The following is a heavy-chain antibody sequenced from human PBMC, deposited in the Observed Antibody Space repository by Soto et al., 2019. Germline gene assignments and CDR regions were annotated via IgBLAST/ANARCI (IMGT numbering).Heavy chain of an antibody. CDR1: GFTFRDSA. D-gene: IGHD1-26*01. CDR2: IVVGSGKT. Sequence: ASVKVSCKASGFTFRDSAVQWVRQARGQRLEWMGWIVVGSGKTNYAEKFRDKVIITRDTSTSTAYMELTGLRFEDTAVYYRAGGGSAKLIHYPSWYYYSMDVWG. CDR3: AGGGSAKLIHYPSWYYYSMDV. V-gene: IGHV1-58*01. J-gene: IGHJ6*02.